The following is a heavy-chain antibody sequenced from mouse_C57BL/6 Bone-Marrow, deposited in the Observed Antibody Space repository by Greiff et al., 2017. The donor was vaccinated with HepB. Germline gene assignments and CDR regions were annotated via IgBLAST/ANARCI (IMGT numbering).Heavy chain of an antibody. J-gene: IGHJ3*01. D-gene: IGHD1-1*01. CDR2: INPYNGGT. Sequence: EVQLQQSGPVLVKPGASVKMSCKASGYTFTDYYINWVKQSHGKSLGWIGVINPYNGGTSYNQKFKGKATLTVDKSSSTAYMELNSLTSEDSAVYYCARRSYYGSSAWFAYWGQGTLVTVSA. CDR3: ARRSYYGSSAWFAY. V-gene: IGHV1-19*01. CDR1: GYTFTDYY.